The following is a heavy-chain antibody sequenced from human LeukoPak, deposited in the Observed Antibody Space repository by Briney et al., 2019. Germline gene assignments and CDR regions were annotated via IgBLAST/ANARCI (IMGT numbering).Heavy chain of an antibody. CDR3: ARDKVAVAGTGWFDP. J-gene: IGHJ5*02. V-gene: IGHV4-59*01. CDR1: GGSISSYY. CDR2: IYYSGST. D-gene: IGHD6-19*01. Sequence: SETLSLTRTVSGGSISSYYWSWIRQPPGKGLEGIGYIYYSGSTNYNPSLKSRVTISVDTSKNQFSLKLSSVTAADTAVYYCARDKVAVAGTGWFDPWGQGTLVTVSS.